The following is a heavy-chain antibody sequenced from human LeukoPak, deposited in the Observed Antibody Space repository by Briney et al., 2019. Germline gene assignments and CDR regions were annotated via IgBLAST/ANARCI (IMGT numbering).Heavy chain of an antibody. Sequence: PTETLSLTCTVSGGCISIYYWSWIRQPPGKGLEWIGYMYYSGSTNYNPSLKSRVTISVDTSKNQFSLKLSSVTAADTAVYYCARTSSWYDSYYMDVWGKGTTVTVSS. CDR3: ARTSSWYDSYYMDV. CDR2: MYYSGST. CDR1: GGCISIYY. D-gene: IGHD6-13*01. J-gene: IGHJ6*03. V-gene: IGHV4-59*08.